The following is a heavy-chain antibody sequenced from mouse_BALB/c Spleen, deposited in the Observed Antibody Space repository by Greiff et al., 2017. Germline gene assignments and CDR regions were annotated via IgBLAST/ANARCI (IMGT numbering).Heavy chain of an antibody. CDR3: ARSGDYGSSYVVDV. CDR1: GFNIKDTY. CDR2: IDPANGNT. V-gene: IGHV14-3*02. D-gene: IGHD1-1*01. J-gene: IGHJ1*01. Sequence: VQLQQSGAELVKPGASVKLSCTASGFNIKDTYMHWVKQRPEQGLEWIGRIDPANGNTKYDPKFQGKATITADTSSNTAYLQLSSLTSEDTAVYSCARSGDYGSSYVVDVWGAGTTVTVSS.